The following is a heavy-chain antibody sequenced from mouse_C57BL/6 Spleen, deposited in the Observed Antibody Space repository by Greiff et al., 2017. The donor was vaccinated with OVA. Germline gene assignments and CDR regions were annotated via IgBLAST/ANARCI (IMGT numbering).Heavy chain of an antibody. D-gene: IGHD1-1*01. CDR1: GYSFTGYY. V-gene: IGHV1-42*01. CDR3: ARNYYEDY. J-gene: IGHJ2*01. CDR2: INPSTGGT. Sequence: EVKLVESGPELVKPGASVKISCKASGYSFTGYYMNWVKQSPEKSLEWIGEINPSTGGTTYNQKFKAKATLTVDKSSSTAYMQLKSLTSEDSAVYYCARNYYEDYWGQGTTLTVSS.